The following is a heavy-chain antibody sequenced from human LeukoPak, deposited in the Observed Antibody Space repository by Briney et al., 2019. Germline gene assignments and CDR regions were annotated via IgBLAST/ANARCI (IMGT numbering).Heavy chain of an antibody. Sequence: PGGSLRLSCAASGLTFDDYVLHWVRHASGRGLEWVSLISGDGDSTYYADSVKGRFTISRDNTKNSLYMQMSSLRIEDTGLYYCVKVYGSGSHRNAFDVWGQGTMVTVSS. J-gene: IGHJ3*01. CDR3: VKVYGSGSHRNAFDV. V-gene: IGHV3-43*02. CDR1: GLTFDDYV. CDR2: ISGDGDST. D-gene: IGHD3-16*02.